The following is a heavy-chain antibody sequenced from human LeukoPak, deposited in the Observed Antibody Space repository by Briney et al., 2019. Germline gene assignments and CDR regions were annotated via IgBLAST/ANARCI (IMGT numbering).Heavy chain of an antibody. Sequence: SQTLSLTCTVSGGSISSYYWSWLRQPPGKGLEWIGYIYYSGSTNYNPSLKSRVTISVDTSKNQFSLKLSSVTAADTAVYYCARVSPTREWYFDLWGRGTLVTVSS. V-gene: IGHV4-59*01. J-gene: IGHJ2*01. CDR1: GGSISSYY. CDR2: IYYSGST. CDR3: ARVSPTREWYFDL. D-gene: IGHD1-26*01.